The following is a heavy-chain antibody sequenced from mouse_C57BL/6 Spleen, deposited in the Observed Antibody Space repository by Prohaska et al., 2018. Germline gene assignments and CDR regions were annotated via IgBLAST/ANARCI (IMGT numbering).Heavy chain of an antibody. D-gene: IGHD1-1*01. Sequence: WIGMIHPNSGSTNYNEKFKSKATLTVDKSSSTAYMQLSSLTSEDSAVYYCARFYYYDYYAMDYWGQGTSVTVSS. CDR2: IHPNSGST. V-gene: IGHV1-64*01. J-gene: IGHJ4*01. CDR3: ARFYYYDYYAMDY.